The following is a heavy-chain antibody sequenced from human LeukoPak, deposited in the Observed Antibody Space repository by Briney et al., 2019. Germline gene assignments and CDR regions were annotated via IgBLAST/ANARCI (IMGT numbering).Heavy chain of an antibody. CDR1: GGSFSSGDYY. V-gene: IGHV4-30-4*08. J-gene: IGHJ5*02. Sequence: PSETLSLTCIVSGGSFSSGDYYWSWIRQPPGKGLEWIGYITYGGSTHYNPSLRSRVTISVDTSKNQFSLKLSSVTAADTAVYYCARGYCSSTTCYRYSVWFDPWGQGTLVTVSS. D-gene: IGHD2-2*01. CDR2: ITYGGST. CDR3: ARGYCSSTTCYRYSVWFDP.